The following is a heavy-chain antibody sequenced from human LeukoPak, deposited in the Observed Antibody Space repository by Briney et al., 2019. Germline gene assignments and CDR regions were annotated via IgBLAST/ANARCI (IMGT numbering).Heavy chain of an antibody. CDR1: GGSISISNW. D-gene: IGHD3-10*01. V-gene: IGHV4-4*02. J-gene: IGHJ4*02. CDR3: ARVSYYYNSGSYI. CDR2: IYHSGST. Sequence: SETQSLTCAVSGGSISISNWWSWVRQPPGKGLEWIGEIYHSGSTNYNPSLKSRVTISVDESKKQFSLKLNSVTAADTAVYYCARVSYYYNSGSYIWGQGTLVTVSS.